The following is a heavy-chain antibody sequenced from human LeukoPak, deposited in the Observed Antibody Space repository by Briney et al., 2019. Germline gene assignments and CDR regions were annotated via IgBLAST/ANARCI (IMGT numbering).Heavy chain of an antibody. CDR3: AGVNYDYVWGSYRDDAFDI. Sequence: ASVKVSCKASGYTFTSYDINWVRQATGQGLEWMGWMNPNSGNTGYAQKFQGRVTMTGNTSISTAYMELSSLRSEDTAVYYCAGVNYDYVWGSYRDDAFDIWGQGTMVTVSS. CDR2: MNPNSGNT. D-gene: IGHD3-16*02. CDR1: GYTFTSYD. V-gene: IGHV1-8*01. J-gene: IGHJ3*02.